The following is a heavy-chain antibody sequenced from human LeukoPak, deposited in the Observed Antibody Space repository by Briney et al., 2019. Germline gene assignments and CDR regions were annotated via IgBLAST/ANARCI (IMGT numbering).Heavy chain of an antibody. Sequence: PGGSLRLSCAASGFTFSNYAMHWVRQAPGKGLEWVSCISSSSTYTNYADSVKGRFTISRDNDKNSLYLQINSLRAEDTAIYYCARGARYCSGGTCTDYWGQGTLVTVSS. CDR2: ISSSSTYT. CDR1: GFTFSNYA. D-gene: IGHD2-15*01. V-gene: IGHV3-11*05. J-gene: IGHJ4*02. CDR3: ARGARYCSGGTCTDY.